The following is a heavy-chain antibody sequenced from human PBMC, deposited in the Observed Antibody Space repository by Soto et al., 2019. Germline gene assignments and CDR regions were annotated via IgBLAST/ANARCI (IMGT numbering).Heavy chain of an antibody. V-gene: IGHV4-34*01. CDR3: ARRTGKLVDDALEI. J-gene: IGHJ3*02. D-gene: IGHD6-13*01. CDR2: INHRGST. CDR1: GGSFSGYY. Sequence: SETLSLTCAVYGGSFSGYYWSWIRHPPGKGMEWIGEINHRGSTNYNPTVKSRVTMSVDTSKNQFSLKLSSVTAADTALYYCARRTGKLVDDALEIWGQGTMVTVSS.